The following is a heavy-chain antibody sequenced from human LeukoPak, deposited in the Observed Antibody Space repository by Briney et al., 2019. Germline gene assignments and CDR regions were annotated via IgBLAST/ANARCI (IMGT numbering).Heavy chain of an antibody. D-gene: IGHD2-21*01. CDR3: ASKGDGSCDSSHCQGAFDL. J-gene: IGHJ3*01. CDR1: GYTFTAYY. CDR2: IEPNTGDT. Sequence: GASVKVSCKPSGYTFTAYYLHLVRQAPGQGLEWMGWIEPNTGDTHYAQNFQDRVTMTWGTSVSTAYMELSSLTSDDTAVYYCASKGDGSCDSSHCQGAFDLWGQGSMVTISS. V-gene: IGHV1-2*02.